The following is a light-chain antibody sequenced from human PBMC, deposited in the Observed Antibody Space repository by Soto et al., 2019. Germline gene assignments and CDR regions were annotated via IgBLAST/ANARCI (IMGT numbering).Light chain of an antibody. CDR3: QQYGSSPWT. Sequence: EIVLTQSPGTLSLSPGERATLSCRASQSISSNFLAWYQQKPGQAPRLLIYDTSSRATGFPDRFGGSGSGTDFALTISRLEPEDFAVYYCQQYGSSPWTFGQGTKVEIK. CDR2: DTS. J-gene: IGKJ1*01. CDR1: QSISSNF. V-gene: IGKV3-20*01.